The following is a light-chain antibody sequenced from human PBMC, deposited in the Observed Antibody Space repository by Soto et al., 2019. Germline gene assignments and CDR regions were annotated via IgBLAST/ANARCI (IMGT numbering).Light chain of an antibody. J-gene: IGKJ4*01. V-gene: IGKV1-12*01. CDR1: QGITSW. CDR2: RAS. CDR3: QQTTTFPLT. Sequence: DIQMTQSPSSVSASVGDRVTITCRASQGITSWLAWYQQKPGKAPKLLIYRASNLQSGVPSKFSGSGSGTYFTLTIRGLQPADFANYFCQQTTTFPLTFGGGTKVEIK.